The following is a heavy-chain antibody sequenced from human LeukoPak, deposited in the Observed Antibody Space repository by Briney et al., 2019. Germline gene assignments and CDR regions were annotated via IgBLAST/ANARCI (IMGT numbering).Heavy chain of an antibody. Sequence: GGSLRLSCAASGFTFSTYGMHWVRQAPGKGLEWLTFMYDGSHDSYADSVKGRFTISRDNSKNTLYLQMNSLRAEDTAVYYCAKGAVAGNQKPGGYWGQGTLVTVSS. CDR2: MYDGSHD. D-gene: IGHD6-19*01. CDR3: AKGAVAGNQKPGGY. V-gene: IGHV3-30*02. CDR1: GFTFSTYG. J-gene: IGHJ4*02.